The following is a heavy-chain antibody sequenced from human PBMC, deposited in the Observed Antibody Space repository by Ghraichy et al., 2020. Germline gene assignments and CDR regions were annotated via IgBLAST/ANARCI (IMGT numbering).Heavy chain of an antibody. CDR2: LSYSGST. CDR1: GDSTSSGSYY. Sequence: SETLSLTCTVSGDSTSSGSYYWGWIRQPPGKGLEWIGSLSYSGSTYYNPSIKSRVTISVDTSMNQFSLTLSSVTAADTAVYFCARHGAPKNDYDSSGYLFPFDYWGQGTLVTVSS. CDR3: ARHGAPKNDYDSSGYLFPFDY. J-gene: IGHJ4*02. V-gene: IGHV4-39*01. D-gene: IGHD3-22*01.